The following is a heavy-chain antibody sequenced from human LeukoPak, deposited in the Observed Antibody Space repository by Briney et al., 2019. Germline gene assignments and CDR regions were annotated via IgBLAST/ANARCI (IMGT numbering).Heavy chain of an antibody. CDR1: GSTLTDYY. J-gene: IGHJ6*02. D-gene: IGHD3-3*01. CDR2: INAKSGGT. Sequence: ASVRVSCKTSGSTLTDYYMNWVRQAPGQGLEWMGWINAKSGGTNYAQKFQGRVTMTRNTSISTAYMELSSLRSEDTAVYYCATGITIFGVVNYYGMDVWGQGTTVTVSS. V-gene: IGHV1-2*02. CDR3: ATGITIFGVVNYYGMDV.